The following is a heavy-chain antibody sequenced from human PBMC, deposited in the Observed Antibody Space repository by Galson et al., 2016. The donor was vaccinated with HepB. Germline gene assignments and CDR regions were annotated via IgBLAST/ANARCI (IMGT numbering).Heavy chain of an antibody. V-gene: IGHV3-30-3*01. D-gene: IGHD2/OR15-2a*01. Sequence: SLRLSCAASGFTFSNYAMYWVRQAPGKGLEWVAVISFDGNNQYYADSVKGRFTISRDNSNNTLYLRTDSLRVDDTAVYYCVRGKNAGDSTRLNYWGQGTLVTVPS. CDR1: GFTFSNYA. CDR2: ISFDGNNQ. CDR3: VRGKNAGDSTRLNY. J-gene: IGHJ4*02.